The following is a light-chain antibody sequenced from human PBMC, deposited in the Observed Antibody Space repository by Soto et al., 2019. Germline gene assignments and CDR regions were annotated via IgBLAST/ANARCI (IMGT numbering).Light chain of an antibody. CDR3: QSYDNNNLVV. CDR1: SGSIASYY. J-gene: IGLJ2*01. V-gene: IGLV6-57*02. Sequence: NFMLTQPHCVSESPGKTVTVSYTGSSGSIASYYVQWYLQRPGSAPTQRPSGVPDRFSGSIDSSSNSASLTISGLKTEDEADYHCQSYDNNNLVVFGGGTKLTVL.